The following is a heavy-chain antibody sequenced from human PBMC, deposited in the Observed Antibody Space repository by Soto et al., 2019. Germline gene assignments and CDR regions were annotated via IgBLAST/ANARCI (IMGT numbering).Heavy chain of an antibody. CDR2: IYWDDDK. CDR3: AHRFGLQGNWNGGYFDF. V-gene: IGHV2-5*02. Sequence: QVTLEESGPTRVKPTQTLTLTCTFSGFSLATSGVGVGWVRQPPGKALERLALIYWDDDKRYSPSLRSRLTVTKDTSRNQVVLTMTNMDPVDTATYDCAHRFGLQGNWNGGYFDFWGQGALVTVSS. CDR1: GFSLATSGVG. J-gene: IGHJ4*02. D-gene: IGHD1-1*01.